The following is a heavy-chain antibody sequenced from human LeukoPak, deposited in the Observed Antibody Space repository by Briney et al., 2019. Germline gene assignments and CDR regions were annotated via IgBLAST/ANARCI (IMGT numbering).Heavy chain of an antibody. V-gene: IGHV1-58*02. D-gene: IGHD3-3*01. CDR1: GFTFPNSA. J-gene: IGHJ5*02. Sequence: SVKVSCKASGFTFPNSAMQWVRQARGQRLEWIGWIVLGAGNTVYSHKFHDRVAITRDISTNTAYLELDSLGSEDTAVYYCAAQRGASLHDFWSTRLFDPWGQGTLVTVSS. CDR2: IVLGAGNT. CDR3: AAQRGASLHDFWSTRLFDP.